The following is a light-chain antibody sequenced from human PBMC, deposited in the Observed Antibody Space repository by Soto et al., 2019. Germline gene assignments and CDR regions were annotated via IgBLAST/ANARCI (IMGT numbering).Light chain of an antibody. CDR3: QHYDTYRAT. CDR1: QTINTR. Sequence: DIQMTQSPSTLSSSVGDRVTITCRATQTINTRLAWYQQKPGKAPKLLIYDASSLESGVPSRFSGSGSGTEFTLTISGLQPDDFATYDGQHYDTYRATVGLGTKVDIK. V-gene: IGKV1-5*01. J-gene: IGKJ1*01. CDR2: DAS.